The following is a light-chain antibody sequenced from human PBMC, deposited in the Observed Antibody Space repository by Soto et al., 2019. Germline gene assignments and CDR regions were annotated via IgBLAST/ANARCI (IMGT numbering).Light chain of an antibody. CDR2: DAP. Sequence: DIQMTQSPSTLSASVGDRVTITCRASQSISSWLAWYQQKPGKAPKLLIYDAPSLESGVPSRFSGSGSGTEFTLTISSLQPDDFATYYCQQYNSYETFGQGTKVDIK. J-gene: IGKJ1*01. CDR1: QSISSW. CDR3: QQYNSYET. V-gene: IGKV1-5*01.